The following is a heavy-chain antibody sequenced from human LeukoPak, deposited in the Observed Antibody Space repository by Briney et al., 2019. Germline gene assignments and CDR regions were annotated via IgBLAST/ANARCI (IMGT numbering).Heavy chain of an antibody. CDR1: GLTVSSNY. J-gene: IGHJ4*02. CDR2: IYSGGST. CDR3: TTGTWIQLWLADY. D-gene: IGHD5-18*01. Sequence: GGSLRLSCAASGLTVSSNYMSWVRQAPGKGLEWVSVIYSGGSTYYADSVKGRFTISRDDSKNTLYLQMNSLRTEDTAVYYCTTGTWIQLWLADYWGQGTLVTVSS. V-gene: IGHV3-66*01.